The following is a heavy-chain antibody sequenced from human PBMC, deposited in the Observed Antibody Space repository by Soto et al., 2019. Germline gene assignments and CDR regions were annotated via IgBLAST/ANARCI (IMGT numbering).Heavy chain of an antibody. V-gene: IGHV3-23*01. Sequence: GGSLRLSCATSGFTFSNSAMSWVRQAPGKGLEWVSFISFSGGNTYYADSVKGRFTISRDNSKNTLYLQMNSLRAEDTAVYYCAKGFPTDYWGQGTLVTVSS. CDR3: AKGFPTDY. CDR1: GFTFSNSA. D-gene: IGHD4-17*01. CDR2: ISFSGGNT. J-gene: IGHJ4*02.